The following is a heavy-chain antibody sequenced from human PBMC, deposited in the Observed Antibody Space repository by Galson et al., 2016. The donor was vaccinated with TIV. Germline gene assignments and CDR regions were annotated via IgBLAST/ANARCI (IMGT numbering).Heavy chain of an antibody. Sequence: PALVKPPQTVTLTCTFSGFSLTTSGVSVVWIRQPPGKALEWLARIDWAGDKHFSASLKTRLCIAKDTSKSQVVLSLIDVDPVDPGTYYCARVPGGFRVLGRFDFWGQGTLVTVSS. CDR2: IDWAGDK. CDR3: ARVPGGFRVLGRFDF. J-gene: IGHJ4*02. D-gene: IGHD3-3*01. V-gene: IGHV2-70*11. CDR1: GFSLTTSGVS.